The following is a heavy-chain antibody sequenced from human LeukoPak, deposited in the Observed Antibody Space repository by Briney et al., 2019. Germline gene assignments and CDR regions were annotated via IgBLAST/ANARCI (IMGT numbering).Heavy chain of an antibody. J-gene: IGHJ4*02. CDR2: IHHSGDT. D-gene: IGHD5-24*01. CDR1: GGSIRSSTYY. Sequence: SETLSLTCTVSGGSIRSSTYYWAWIRQPPGKGLEWTGTIHHSGDTYYNPSLKSRVAISVDTSRNQFSLNLSSVTAADTAVYYCARAPTNVYFDSWGQGTLVTVSS. CDR3: ARAPTNVYFDS. V-gene: IGHV4-39*01.